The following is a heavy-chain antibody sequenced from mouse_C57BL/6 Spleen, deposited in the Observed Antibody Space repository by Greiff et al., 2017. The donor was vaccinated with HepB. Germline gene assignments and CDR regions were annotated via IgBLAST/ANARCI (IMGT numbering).Heavy chain of an antibody. D-gene: IGHD1-1*01. J-gene: IGHJ2*01. Sequence: QVQLQQSGAELAKPGASVKLSCKASGYTFTSYWMHWVKQRPGQGLEWIGYINPSSGYTKYNQKFKDKATLTADKSSSTAYRQLSSLTYEDSAVYYCARLGTTVSYYFDYWGQGTTLTVSS. CDR2: INPSSGYT. CDR1: GYTFTSYW. V-gene: IGHV1-7*01. CDR3: ARLGTTVSYYFDY.